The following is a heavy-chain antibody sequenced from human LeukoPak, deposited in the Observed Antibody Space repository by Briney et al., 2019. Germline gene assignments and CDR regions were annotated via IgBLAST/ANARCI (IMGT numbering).Heavy chain of an antibody. CDR1: GFSFSSYG. Sequence: GGSLRLSCAASGFSFSSYGMYWVRQAPGKGLEWVAFIRYDGSKKYYADSVKGRFTISRDSSKNTLFLQMNRLRPEDAAVYYCAKAPVTTCRGAYCYPFDYWGQGTLVTVSS. D-gene: IGHD2-21*01. CDR3: AKAPVTTCRGAYCYPFDY. V-gene: IGHV3-30*02. J-gene: IGHJ4*02. CDR2: IRYDGSKK.